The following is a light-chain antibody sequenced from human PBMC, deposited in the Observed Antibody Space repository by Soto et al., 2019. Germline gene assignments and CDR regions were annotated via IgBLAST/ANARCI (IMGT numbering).Light chain of an antibody. CDR2: GAS. V-gene: IGKV3-15*01. J-gene: IGKJ2*01. CDR1: QSVASN. Sequence: EIVMTQSPASLSVSPGDGATLSCRASQSVASNVAWYQQKPGQGPRLLIHGASTRAVGVPARFSGSGSGTDFTLTISSLQSVYFAVYYCQQYHNWPPQYTFGQGTKLQIK. CDR3: QQYHNWPPQYT.